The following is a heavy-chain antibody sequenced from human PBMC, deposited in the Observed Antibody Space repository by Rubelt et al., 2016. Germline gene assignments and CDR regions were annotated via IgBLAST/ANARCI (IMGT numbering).Heavy chain of an antibody. D-gene: IGHD6-13*01. CDR3: ASMYSSSWYRGWFDP. Sequence: QVQLVQSGSELKKPGASVKVSCKASGYTFTSYGISWVRQAPGQGLEWMGWISAYNGNTNYAQKLQGRVTMTTDTSTSTAYMALRSLRSDDTAVYYCASMYSSSWYRGWFDPWGQGTLVTVSS. V-gene: IGHV1-18*01. J-gene: IGHJ5*02. CDR2: ISAYNGNT. CDR1: GYTFTSYG.